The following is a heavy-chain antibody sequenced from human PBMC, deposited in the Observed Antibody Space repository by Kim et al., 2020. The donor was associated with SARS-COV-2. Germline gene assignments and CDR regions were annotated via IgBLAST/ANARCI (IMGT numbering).Heavy chain of an antibody. CDR3: AKRAGGYYFDY. CDR1: GFTFSSYP. V-gene: IGHV3-23*01. Sequence: GGSLRLSCAASGFTFSSYPMSWVRQAPGKGLEWVSGSNGGSTTKYADSVKGRFTISRDNSKNTLYLQMNSLRAEDTAVYYCAKRAGGYYFDYWGQGTLVTVSS. CDR2: SNGGSTT. D-gene: IGHD6-19*01. J-gene: IGHJ4*02.